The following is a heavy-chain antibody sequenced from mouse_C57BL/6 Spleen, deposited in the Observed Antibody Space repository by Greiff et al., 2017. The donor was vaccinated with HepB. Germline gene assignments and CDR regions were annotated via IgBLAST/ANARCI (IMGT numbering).Heavy chain of an antibody. J-gene: IGHJ2*01. Sequence: VQLQQPGTELVKPGASVKLSCKASGYTFTSYWMHWVKQRPGQGLEWIGNINPSNGGTNYNEKFKSKATLTVDKSSSTAYMQLSSLTSEDSAVYYCARGVTTVVAMGDYFDYWGQGTTLTVSS. CDR2: INPSNGGT. D-gene: IGHD1-1*01. CDR3: ARGVTTVVAMGDYFDY. CDR1: GYTFTSYW. V-gene: IGHV1-53*01.